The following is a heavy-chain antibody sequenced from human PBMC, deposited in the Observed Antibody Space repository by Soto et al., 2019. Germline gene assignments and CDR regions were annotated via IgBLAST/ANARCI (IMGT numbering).Heavy chain of an antibody. J-gene: IGHJ4*02. D-gene: IGHD5-18*01. CDR2: ISAYNGNT. CDR1: GYTFTSYG. Sequence: ASVKVSCKASGYTFTSYGISWVRQAPGQGLEWMGWISAYNGNTNYAQKLQGRVTMTTDTSTSTDYMELRSLRSDDTAVYYCARDVGYGLIDYWGQGTLVTVSS. V-gene: IGHV1-18*01. CDR3: ARDVGYGLIDY.